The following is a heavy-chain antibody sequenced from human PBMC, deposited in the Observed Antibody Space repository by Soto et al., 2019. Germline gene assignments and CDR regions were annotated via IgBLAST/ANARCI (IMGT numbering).Heavy chain of an antibody. CDR2: IYYSGST. D-gene: IGHD1-26*01. CDR1: GGSISSYY. V-gene: IGHV4-59*01. CDR3: ARDLVGATLDYNWFDP. Sequence: QVQLQESGPGLVKPSETLSLTCTVSGGSISSYYWSWIRQPPGQGLEWIGYIYYSGSTNYNPSLKSRVTISVDTSKNQFYLKLSSVTAADTAVYYCARDLVGATLDYNWFDPWGQGTLVTVSS. J-gene: IGHJ5*02.